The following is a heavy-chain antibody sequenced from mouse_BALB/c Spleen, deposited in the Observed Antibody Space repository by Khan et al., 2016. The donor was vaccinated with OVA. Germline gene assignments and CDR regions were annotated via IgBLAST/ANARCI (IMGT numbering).Heavy chain of an antibody. Sequence: EVKLEESGPGLVKPSQSLSLTCTVTGYSITSDYAWNWIRQFPGNKLEWMGYISYSGSTSYNPSLKSRISITRDTSKNQFFLQLNSVTTEDTATYYCARRGYGYYGTMNYWGQGTSVTVSS. CDR3: ARRGYGYYGTMNY. D-gene: IGHD2-3*01. CDR1: GYSITSDYA. V-gene: IGHV3-2*02. J-gene: IGHJ4*01. CDR2: ISYSGST.